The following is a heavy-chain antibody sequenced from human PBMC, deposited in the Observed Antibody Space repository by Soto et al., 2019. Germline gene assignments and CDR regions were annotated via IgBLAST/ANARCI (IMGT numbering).Heavy chain of an antibody. CDR3: AREVSGLGYCSSTSCPYYYYGMDV. CDR2: ISAYNGNT. CDR1: GYTFTSYG. J-gene: IGHJ6*02. V-gene: IGHV1-18*01. D-gene: IGHD2-2*01. Sequence: GASVKVSCKASGYTFTSYGISWVRQAPGQGLEWMGWISAYNGNTNYAQKLQGRVTMTTDTSTSTAYMELRSLRSDDTAVYYCAREVSGLGYCSSTSCPYYYYGMDVWCQGTTVTVSS.